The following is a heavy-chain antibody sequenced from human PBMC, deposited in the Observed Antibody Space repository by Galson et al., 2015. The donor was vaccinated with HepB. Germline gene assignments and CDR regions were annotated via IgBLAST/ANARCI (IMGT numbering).Heavy chain of an antibody. CDR3: ARGPPQPWGFDY. V-gene: IGHV3-23*01. J-gene: IGHJ4*02. D-gene: IGHD3-16*01. Sequence: SLRLSCAASGFTFSSYAMSWVRQAPGKGLEWVSAISGSGGSTYYADSVKGRFTISRDNSKNTLYLQMNSLRAEDTAVYYCARGPPQPWGFDYWGQGTLVTVSS. CDR1: GFTFSSYA. CDR2: ISGSGGST.